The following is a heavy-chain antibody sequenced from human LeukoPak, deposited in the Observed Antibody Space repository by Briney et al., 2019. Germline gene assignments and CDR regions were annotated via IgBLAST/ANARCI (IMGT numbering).Heavy chain of an antibody. V-gene: IGHV3-74*01. D-gene: IGHD1-26*01. CDR1: GFTFSFYW. J-gene: IGHJ3*02. Sequence: GGSLRLSCAASGFTFSFYWMHWVRQAPGKGLVWVSRINSDGSSTNYADSVKGRFTISRDNAKNTLYLQMNSLRAEDTAVYYCARDVYRGKGAFDIWGQGTMVTVSS. CDR2: INSDGSST. CDR3: ARDVYRGKGAFDI.